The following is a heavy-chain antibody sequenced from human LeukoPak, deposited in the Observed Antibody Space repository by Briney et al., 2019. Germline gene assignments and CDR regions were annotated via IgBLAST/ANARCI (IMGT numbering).Heavy chain of an antibody. D-gene: IGHD3-9*01. CDR3: AKDGWDDIFAPSFLFDY. J-gene: IGHJ4*02. CDR1: GFTFSSYS. Sequence: PGGSLRLSCAASGFTFSSYSMNWVRQAPGKGLEWVSSISSSSSYIYYADSVKGRFTISRDNAKNSLYLQMNSLRAEDTAVYYCAKDGWDDIFAPSFLFDYWGQGTLVTVSS. V-gene: IGHV3-21*04. CDR2: ISSSSSYI.